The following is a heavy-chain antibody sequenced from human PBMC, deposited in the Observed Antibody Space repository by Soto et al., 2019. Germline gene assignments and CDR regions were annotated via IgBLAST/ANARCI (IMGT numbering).Heavy chain of an antibody. J-gene: IGHJ4*02. CDR3: ARTLLGGSYYFDY. V-gene: IGHV4-61*01. CDR1: GGSVSSGSYY. Sequence: SETLSLTCTVSGGSVSSGSYYWSWIRQPPGKGLEWIGYIYYSGSTNYNPSLKSRVTISVDTSKNQFSLKLSSVTAADTAVYYCARTLLGGSYYFDYWGQGTLVTVSS. D-gene: IGHD1-26*01. CDR2: IYYSGST.